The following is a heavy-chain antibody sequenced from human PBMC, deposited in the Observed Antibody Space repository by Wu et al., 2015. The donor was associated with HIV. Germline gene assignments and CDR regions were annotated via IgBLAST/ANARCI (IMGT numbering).Heavy chain of an antibody. CDR3: AREGEEKKSDRSGYYAYLQI. CDR1: GGTFSRSG. J-gene: IGHJ1*01. Sequence: QVQLVQSGAEVRKPGSSVKVSCKASGGTFSRSGFSWVRQVPGQGFEWMGRIIPIQGAANYAQKFEGRVTITADESTSTAYMDLSSLTSEDTAVYYCAREGEEKKSDRSGYYAYLQIWGQGSQVTVSS. D-gene: IGHD3-22*01. V-gene: IGHV1-69*11. CDR2: IIPIQGAA.